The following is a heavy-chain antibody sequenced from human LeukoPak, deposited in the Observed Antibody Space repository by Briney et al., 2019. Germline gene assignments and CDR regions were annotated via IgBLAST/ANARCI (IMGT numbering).Heavy chain of an antibody. Sequence: GGSLRLSCVDSGFTFTNAWMSWVRQAPGKGLEWIGRIKSKTDGETTNYAEPVSGRFTISRDDSKSAVYLQMNSLKIEDTAVYYCTTDLGTYYHGSQRLIPIDYWGQGTLVTVSS. CDR2: IKSKTDGETT. CDR1: GFTFTNAW. D-gene: IGHD3-10*01. J-gene: IGHJ4*02. V-gene: IGHV3-15*01. CDR3: TTDLGTYYHGSQRLIPIDY.